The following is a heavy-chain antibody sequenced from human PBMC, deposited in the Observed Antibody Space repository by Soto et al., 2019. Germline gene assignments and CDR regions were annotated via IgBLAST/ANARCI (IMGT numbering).Heavy chain of an antibody. CDR1: GYTFTSSA. CDR2: INAGNGNT. CDR3: ARGLVSRIRIGY. D-gene: IGHD6-19*01. Sequence: QVQLVQSGAEVKKPGASVKVSCKASGYTFTSSAMHWVRQAPGQRLEWMGWINAGNGNTKYSQKFQGRVTITRDTSASPAYMGLSSLRSEDTAVYYCARGLVSRIRIGYWGQVTLVTVAS. J-gene: IGHJ4*02. V-gene: IGHV1-3*01.